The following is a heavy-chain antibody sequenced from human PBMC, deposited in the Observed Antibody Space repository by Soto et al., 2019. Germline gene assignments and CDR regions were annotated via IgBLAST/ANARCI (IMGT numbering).Heavy chain of an antibody. V-gene: IGHV3-48*02. Sequence: GGSLRLSCAASGFTFSSYSMNWVRQAPGKGLEWVSYISSSSSTIYYADSVKGRFTISRDNAKNSLYLQMNSLRDKDTAVYYCARGDSRTYYYDSSGYYSLHAFDIWGQGTMVTVSS. CDR1: GFTFSSYS. CDR2: ISSSSSTI. D-gene: IGHD3-22*01. CDR3: ARGDSRTYYYDSSGYYSLHAFDI. J-gene: IGHJ3*02.